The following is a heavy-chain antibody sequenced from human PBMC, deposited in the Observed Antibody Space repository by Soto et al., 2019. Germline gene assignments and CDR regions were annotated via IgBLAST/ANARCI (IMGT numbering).Heavy chain of an antibody. V-gene: IGHV3-30-3*01. CDR2: ISYDGSNK. D-gene: IGHD3-10*01. CDR1: GFTFSSYA. J-gene: IGHJ4*02. Sequence: QVQLVESGGGVVQPGRSLRLSCAASGFTFSSYAMHWVRQAPGKGLEWVAVISYDGSNKYYADSVKGRFTISRDNSKNTLXLQMNSLRAEXTXXXXCARDRVRGSSDLMXGYWGQGT. CDR3: ARDRVRGSSDLMXGY.